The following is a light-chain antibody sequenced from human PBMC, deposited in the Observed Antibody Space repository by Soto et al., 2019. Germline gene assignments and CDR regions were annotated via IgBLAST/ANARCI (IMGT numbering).Light chain of an antibody. V-gene: IGLV1-40*01. CDR1: SSNIGAGYD. CDR3: QSYDSSLSALYV. CDR2: GNS. J-gene: IGLJ1*01. Sequence: QSVLTQPPSVSGAPGQRVTISCTGSSSNIGAGYDVHWYQQLPGTAPKLLIYGNSNRPSGVPDRFSGSKSGTSASLAITGLQAEDEADYYCQSYDSSLSALYVVGTGTNVTVL.